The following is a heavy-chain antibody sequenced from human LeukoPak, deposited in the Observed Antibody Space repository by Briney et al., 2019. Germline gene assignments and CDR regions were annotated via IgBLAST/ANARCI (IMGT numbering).Heavy chain of an antibody. CDR3: ARVGPVLRYFDWLLSYYYYMDV. D-gene: IGHD3-9*01. V-gene: IGHV1-69*13. J-gene: IGHJ6*03. CDR2: IIPIFGTA. CDR1: GGTFSSYA. Sequence: SVKVSCKASGGTFSSYAISWVRQAPGQGLEWMGGIIPIFGTANYAQKFQGRVTITADESTSTAYMELSSLRSEDTAVYYCARVGPVLRYFDWLLSYYYYMDVWGKGTTVTISS.